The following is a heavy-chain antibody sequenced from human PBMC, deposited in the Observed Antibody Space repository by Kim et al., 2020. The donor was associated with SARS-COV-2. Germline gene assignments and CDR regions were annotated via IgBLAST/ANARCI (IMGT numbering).Heavy chain of an antibody. CDR1: GFTFGDYA. CDR3: AKDRGGSFEWFDP. J-gene: IGHJ5*02. D-gene: IGHD1-26*01. Sequence: GGSLRLSCAASGFTFGDYAMHWVRQAPGKGLEWVSGISWNSGSIGYVDSVKGRFTISRDNAKNSLYLQMNSLRAEDTALYYCAKDRGGSFEWFDPWGQGTLVTVSS. CDR2: ISWNSGSI. V-gene: IGHV3-9*01.